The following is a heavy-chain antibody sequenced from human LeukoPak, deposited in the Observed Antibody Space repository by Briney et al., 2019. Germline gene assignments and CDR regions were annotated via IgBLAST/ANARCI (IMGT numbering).Heavy chain of an antibody. V-gene: IGHV3-21*01. CDR3: ARTDYYDKSIDY. CDR1: GFTFSSYS. D-gene: IGHD3-22*01. J-gene: IGHJ4*02. Sequence: MAGGSLRLSCAASGFTFSSYSMNWVRQAPGKGLEWVSSISTGSSFIYYADSVKGRFTISRDIAKDSLYPQMNSLRAEDTAVYYCARTDYYDKSIDYWGQGTLVTVSS. CDR2: ISTGSSFI.